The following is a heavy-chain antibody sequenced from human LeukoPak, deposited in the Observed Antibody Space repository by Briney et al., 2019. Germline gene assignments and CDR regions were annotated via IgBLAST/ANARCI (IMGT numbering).Heavy chain of an antibody. D-gene: IGHD7-27*01. CDR3: ARAGNWGLGYYYGMDV. J-gene: IGHJ6*02. Sequence: SETLSLTCTVSGGSISSGDYYWSWIRQPPGKGLEWIGYIYYSGSTYYNPSLKSRVTISVDTFKNQFSLKLSSVTAADTAVYYCARAGNWGLGYYYGMDVWGQGTTVTVSS. CDR2: IYYSGST. V-gene: IGHV4-30-4*01. CDR1: GGSISSGDYY.